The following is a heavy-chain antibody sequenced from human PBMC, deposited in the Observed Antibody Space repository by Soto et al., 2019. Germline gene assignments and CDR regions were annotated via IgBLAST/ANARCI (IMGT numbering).Heavy chain of an antibody. CDR2: ISSSSSTI. CDR3: ARESAALNGFDP. J-gene: IGHJ5*02. CDR1: GFTFSSYS. Sequence: EVQLVESGGGLVQPGGSLRLSCAASGFTFSSYSMNWVREAPGKGLEWVSYISSSSSTIYYADSVKGRFTISRDNAKNSLYLQMNSLRDEDTAVYYCARESAALNGFDPWGQGTLVTVSS. V-gene: IGHV3-48*02. D-gene: IGHD2-2*01.